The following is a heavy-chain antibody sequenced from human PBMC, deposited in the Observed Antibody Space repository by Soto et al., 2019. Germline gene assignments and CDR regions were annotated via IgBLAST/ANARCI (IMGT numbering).Heavy chain of an antibody. D-gene: IGHD3-22*01. CDR3: SNLFKYYDTPYGLYV. CDR1: GFTFSSYA. Sequence: XGSLRLSCAASGFTFSSYAMSWVRQDPGKGLEWVSGISGRGSSTYYADSVKGRFTISRDNYKNTLYLQMNCLRDEHKAVYYYSNLFKYYDTPYGLYVCGQGTTVTVS. J-gene: IGHJ6*02. CDR2: ISGRGSST. V-gene: IGHV3-23*01.